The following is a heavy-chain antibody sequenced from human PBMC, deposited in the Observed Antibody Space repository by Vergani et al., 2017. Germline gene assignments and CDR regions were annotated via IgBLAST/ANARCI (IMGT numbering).Heavy chain of an antibody. V-gene: IGHV3-21*01. D-gene: IGHD6-13*01. CDR1: GFTFSSYS. Sequence: EVQLVESGGGLVKPGGSLRLSFAASGFTFSSYSMNWVRQAPGKGLEWVSSISSSSSYIYYADSVKGRFTISRDNAKNSLYLQMNSLRAEDTAVYYCARAYIAAAGRALDYWGQGTLVTVSS. CDR3: ARAYIAAAGRALDY. CDR2: ISSSSSYI. J-gene: IGHJ4*02.